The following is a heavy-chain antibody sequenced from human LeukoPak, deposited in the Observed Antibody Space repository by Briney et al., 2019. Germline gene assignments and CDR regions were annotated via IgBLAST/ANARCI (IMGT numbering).Heavy chain of an antibody. D-gene: IGHD3-10*01. CDR1: GFTVSSNY. Sequence: PGGSLRLSCAASGFTVSSNYMSWVRQAPGKGLEWVSVIDSGGSTYYADSVKGRFTISRDNSKNTLYLQMNSLKTEDTAVYYCTLLWFGELSSGDSWGQGTLVTVSS. V-gene: IGHV3-53*01. CDR2: IDSGGST. CDR3: TLLWFGELSSGDS. J-gene: IGHJ4*02.